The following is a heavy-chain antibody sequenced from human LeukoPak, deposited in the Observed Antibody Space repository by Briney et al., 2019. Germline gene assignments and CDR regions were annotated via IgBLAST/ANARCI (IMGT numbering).Heavy chain of an antibody. CDR1: GFTFSSYA. D-gene: IGHD3-10*01. CDR2: ISGSGSST. V-gene: IGHV3-23*01. CDR3: AKDPPYYYGSGDY. J-gene: IGHJ4*02. Sequence: GGSLRLSCTASGFTFSSYAMSWVRQAPGKGLEWVSAISGSGSSTYYADSVKGRFTISRDNSKNTLYLQMNSLRAEDTAVYYCAKDPPYYYGSGDYWGQGTLVTVSS.